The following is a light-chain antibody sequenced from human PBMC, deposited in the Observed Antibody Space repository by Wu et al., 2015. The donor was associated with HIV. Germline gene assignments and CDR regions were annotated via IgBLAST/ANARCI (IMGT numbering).Light chain of an antibody. CDR2: AAS. CDR1: QSIGDY. V-gene: IGKV1-39*01. CDR3: QQSYSTPXWT. Sequence: DIQMTQSPSSLSASVGDRVIITCRASQSIGDYLNWYQQKPGKAPKLLISAASNLRGGVPSRFSGSGSGTDFTLTITSLRPEDFATYYCQQSYSTPXWTFGQGTKVEIK. J-gene: IGKJ1*01.